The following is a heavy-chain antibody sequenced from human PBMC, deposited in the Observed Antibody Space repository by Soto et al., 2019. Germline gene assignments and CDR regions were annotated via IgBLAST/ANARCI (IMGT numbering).Heavy chain of an antibody. CDR2: FDPEDGET. CDR3: ATGYIVVVPAAPLSAFDI. Sequence: ASVKVSCKVSGYTLTELSMHWVRQAPGKGLEWMGGFDPEDGETIYAQKFQGRVTMTEDTSTDTAYMELSSLRSEDTAVYYCATGYIVVVPAAPLSAFDIWGQGTMVTVSS. CDR1: GYTLTELS. J-gene: IGHJ3*02. V-gene: IGHV1-24*01. D-gene: IGHD2-2*01.